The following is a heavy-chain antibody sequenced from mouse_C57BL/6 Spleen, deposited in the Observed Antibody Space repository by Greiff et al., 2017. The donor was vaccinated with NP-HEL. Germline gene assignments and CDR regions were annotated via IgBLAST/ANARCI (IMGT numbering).Heavy chain of an antibody. D-gene: IGHD2-3*01. CDR3: ARFDDGYFLYAMDD. Sequence: VQLQQPGAELVKPGASVKMSCKASGYTFTSYWITWVKQRPGQGLEWIGDIYPGSGSTKYNEKFKSKATLTVDTSSSTAYMQLSSLTSEDSAVYYCARFDDGYFLYAMDDWGQGTSVTVSS. V-gene: IGHV1-55*01. J-gene: IGHJ4*01. CDR1: GYTFTSYW. CDR2: IYPGSGST.